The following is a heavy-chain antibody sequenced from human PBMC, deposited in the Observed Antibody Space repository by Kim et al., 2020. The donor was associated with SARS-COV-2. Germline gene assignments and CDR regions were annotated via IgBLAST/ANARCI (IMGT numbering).Heavy chain of an antibody. V-gene: IGHV3-7*01. Sequence: GGSLRLSCAASGFTFSNYWMSWVRQAPGKGLEWVANVKQDGSEKYYVDSVKGRFTISRDNAKNSLYLQMNSLRAEDTAEYYCARGGDSSAYRPFHSWGQGTLVTVSS. CDR2: VKQDGSEK. CDR1: GFTFSNYW. D-gene: IGHD3-22*01. CDR3: ARGGDSSAYRPFHS. J-gene: IGHJ4*02.